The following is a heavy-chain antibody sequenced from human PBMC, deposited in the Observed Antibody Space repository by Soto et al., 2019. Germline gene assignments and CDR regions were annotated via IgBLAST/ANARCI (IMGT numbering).Heavy chain of an antibody. V-gene: IGHV3-21*01. Sequence: EVQLVESGGGLVKPGGSLRLSCATSGFTFSSYSMNWVRQAPGKGLEWVSSISSTRTYIHYADSVKGRFTISRDNAKNSLYLQMNSLRDEDTAIYFCAREGSYDTSGYYIQAFCFCGQGTLVTVSS. CDR2: ISSTRTYI. J-gene: IGHJ4*02. CDR1: GFTFSSYS. D-gene: IGHD3-22*01. CDR3: AREGSYDTSGYYIQAFCF.